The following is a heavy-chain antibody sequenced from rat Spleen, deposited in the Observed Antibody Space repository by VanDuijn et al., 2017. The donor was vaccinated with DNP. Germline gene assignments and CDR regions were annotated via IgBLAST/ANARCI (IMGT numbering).Heavy chain of an antibody. Sequence: EVQMVESGGGLVQPGRSLKLSCITSGFTFSNYYMAWVRQGPNMGLEWVATISSSGTRTYCPDSVKGRFTISRDNTRDILYLEMDSLKSEDTATYYCTTLITFMSGWSQGTSVTVSS. D-gene: IGHD1-1*01. V-gene: IGHV5-27*01. J-gene: IGHJ4*01. CDR3: TTLITFMSG. CDR2: ISSSGTRT. CDR1: GFTFSNYY.